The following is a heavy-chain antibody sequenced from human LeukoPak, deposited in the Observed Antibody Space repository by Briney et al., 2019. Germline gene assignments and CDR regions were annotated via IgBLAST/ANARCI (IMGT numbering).Heavy chain of an antibody. CDR1: GGSFSGYY. CDR3: ARISGGWFDP. D-gene: IGHD3-10*01. J-gene: IGHJ5*02. Sequence: SETLSLTCAVYGGSFSGYYWSWIRQPPGKGLEWIGEINHSGSNNYNPSLKSRVTISVDTSKNQFSMKLSSVTAADTAVYYCARISGGWFDPWGQGTLVTVSS. CDR2: INHSGSN. V-gene: IGHV4-34*01.